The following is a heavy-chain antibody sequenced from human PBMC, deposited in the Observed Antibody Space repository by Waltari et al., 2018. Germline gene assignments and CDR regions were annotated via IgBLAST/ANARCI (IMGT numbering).Heavy chain of an antibody. CDR2: INPNSGGT. D-gene: IGHD2-2*01. Sequence: QVQLVQSGAEVKKPGASVKVSCKASGYTFTGYYMHWVRQAPGQGLGWMGWINPNSGGTNYAQKFQGRVTMTRDTSISTAYMELSRLRSDDTAVYYCARSGYCSSTSCYYIARGMDVWGQGTTVTVSS. V-gene: IGHV1-2*02. CDR1: GYTFTGYY. CDR3: ARSGYCSSTSCYYIARGMDV. J-gene: IGHJ6*02.